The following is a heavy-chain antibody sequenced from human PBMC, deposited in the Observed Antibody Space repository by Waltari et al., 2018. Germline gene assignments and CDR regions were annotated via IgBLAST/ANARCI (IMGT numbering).Heavy chain of an antibody. D-gene: IGHD3-3*01. CDR2: IYYSGST. CDR3: ARQGHYDFWTGYYLFDY. CDR1: GGSISNYY. J-gene: IGHJ4*02. V-gene: IGHV4-59*08. Sequence: QVQLQESGPGLGKPSETLSLTCTVSGGSISNYYWSWIRQSPGKGLEWIGSIYYSGSTNYNTSLKSRVTLSVDTSKNHFSLKLSSVTAADTALYYCARQGHYDFWTGYYLFDYWGQGTLVTVSS.